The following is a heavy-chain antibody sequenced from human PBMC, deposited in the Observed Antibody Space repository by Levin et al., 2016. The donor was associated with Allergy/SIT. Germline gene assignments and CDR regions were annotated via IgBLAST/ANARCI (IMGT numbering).Heavy chain of an antibody. Sequence: GESLKISCAASGFTVSNNYMNWVRQAPGKGLEWVSVLHSGGTTYYADSVRGRFTISRDNSKNTLYLQMNSLRAEDTAVYYCARSYGIVARPFDYWGQGTLVTVSS. CDR2: LHSGGTT. V-gene: IGHV3-66*01. D-gene: IGHD6-6*01. CDR1: GFTVSNNY. CDR3: ARSYGIVARPFDY. J-gene: IGHJ4*02.